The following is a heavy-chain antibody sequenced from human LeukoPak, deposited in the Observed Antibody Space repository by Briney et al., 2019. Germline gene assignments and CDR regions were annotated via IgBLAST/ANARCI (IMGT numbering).Heavy chain of an antibody. CDR2: MNPNSGNT. CDR1: GYTFTSYD. CDR3: ARGGTLGLF. Sequence: ASVKVSCKASGYTFTSYDINWVRQATGQGLEWMGWMNPNSGNTGYAQKLQGRVTMTADRSTSTAYLELRSLRSDDTAVYYCARGGTLGLFWGQGTLVTVSS. V-gene: IGHV1-8*02. J-gene: IGHJ4*02. D-gene: IGHD2/OR15-2a*01.